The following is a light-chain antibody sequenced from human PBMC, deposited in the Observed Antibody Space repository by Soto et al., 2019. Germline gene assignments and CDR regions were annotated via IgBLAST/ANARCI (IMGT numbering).Light chain of an antibody. V-gene: IGLV2-8*01. CDR3: SSYAGSNNFVV. J-gene: IGLJ3*02. Sequence: QSALSQPPSASGSPGQSVTISCTGTSSDVGAYDYVSWYQQYPGKAPKLMIYEVTKRPSGVPDRFSGAKSGNTASLAVSGLQAEEEADYYCSSYAGSNNFVVFGGGTKVTV. CDR1: SSDVGAYDY. CDR2: EVT.